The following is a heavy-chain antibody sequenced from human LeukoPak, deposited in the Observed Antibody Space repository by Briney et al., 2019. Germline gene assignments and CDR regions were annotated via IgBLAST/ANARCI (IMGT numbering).Heavy chain of an antibody. CDR1: GGTFSSYA. CDR3: ASISDDYGGNSGRGY. CDR2: IIPIFGTA. J-gene: IGHJ4*02. Sequence: SAKVSCKASGGTFSSYAISWVRQAPGQGLEWMGGIIPIFGTANYAQKFQGRVTITTDESTSTAYLELSSLRSEDTAVYYCASISDDYGGNSGRGYWGQGTLVTVSS. V-gene: IGHV1-69*05. D-gene: IGHD4-23*01.